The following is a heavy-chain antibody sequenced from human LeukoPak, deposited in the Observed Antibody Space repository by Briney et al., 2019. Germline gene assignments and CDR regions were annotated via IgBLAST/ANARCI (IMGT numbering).Heavy chain of an antibody. V-gene: IGHV3-48*01. CDR3: ARDHQPPGAFDI. Sequence: SGGSLRLSCAASGFTFSSYSMNWVRQAPGKGLEWVSYISSSNSTIYYADSVKRRFTISRDNAKNSLYLQMNSLRAEDTAVYYCARDHQPPGAFDIWGQGTMVTVSS. CDR2: ISSSNSTI. D-gene: IGHD2-2*01. CDR1: GFTFSSYS. J-gene: IGHJ3*02.